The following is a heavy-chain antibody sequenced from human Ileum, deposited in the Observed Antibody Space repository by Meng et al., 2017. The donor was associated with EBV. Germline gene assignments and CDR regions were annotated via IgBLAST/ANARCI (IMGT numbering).Heavy chain of an antibody. Sequence: QVHQVQSGSALEKPGASEKVSCKASGYTFTNYAMNWVRQAPGQGLEWMGWINTNTGNPTYAQGFTGRFVLPLDTSVSTAYLQISSLKAEDTAVYYCAVFYGDLGNPSDSWGQGTLVTVSS. CDR3: AVFYGDLGNPSDS. V-gene: IGHV7-4-1*02. CDR2: INTNTGNP. D-gene: IGHD4-17*01. J-gene: IGHJ4*02. CDR1: GYTFTNYA.